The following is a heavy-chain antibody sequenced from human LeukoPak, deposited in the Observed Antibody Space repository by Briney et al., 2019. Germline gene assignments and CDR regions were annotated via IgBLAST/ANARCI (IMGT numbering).Heavy chain of an antibody. CDR2: INPSGGST. Sequence: ASVKVSCKASGYTFTSYYMHWVRQAPGQGLEWMGIINPSGGSTSYAQKFRGRVTMTRDTSTSTVYMELSSLRSEDTAVYYCARDPAMDTAMVPFDYWGQGTLVTVSS. CDR1: GYTFTSYY. V-gene: IGHV1-46*01. D-gene: IGHD5-18*01. J-gene: IGHJ4*02. CDR3: ARDPAMDTAMVPFDY.